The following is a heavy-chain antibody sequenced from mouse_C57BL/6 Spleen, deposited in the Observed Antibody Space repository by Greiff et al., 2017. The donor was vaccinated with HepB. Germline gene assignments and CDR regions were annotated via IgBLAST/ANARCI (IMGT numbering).Heavy chain of an antibody. CDR1: GYSITSGYD. D-gene: IGHD4-1*01. CDR3: ARAGQTGAWFAY. V-gene: IGHV3-1*01. CDR2: ISYSGST. Sequence: EVQLVESGPGMVKPSQSLSLTCTVTGYSITSGYDWHWIRHFPGNKLEWMGYISYSGSTNYNPSLKSRISITHDTSKNHFFLKLNSVTTEDTATYYCARAGQTGAWFAYWGQGTLVTVSA. J-gene: IGHJ3*01.